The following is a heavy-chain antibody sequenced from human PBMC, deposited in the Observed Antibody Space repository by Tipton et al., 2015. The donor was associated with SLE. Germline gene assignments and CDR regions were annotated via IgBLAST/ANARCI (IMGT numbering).Heavy chain of an antibody. CDR3: ARETVGGWFDP. V-gene: IGHV4-59*01. CDR1: GGSISSYY. Sequence: TLSLTCTVSGGSISSYYWSWIRQPPGKGLEWIGYIYYSGSINYNPSLKSRVTISVNTSRNQFSLRLSSVTAADTAVYHCARETVGGWFDPWGQGILVTVSS. CDR2: IYYSGSI. J-gene: IGHJ5*02. D-gene: IGHD1-26*01.